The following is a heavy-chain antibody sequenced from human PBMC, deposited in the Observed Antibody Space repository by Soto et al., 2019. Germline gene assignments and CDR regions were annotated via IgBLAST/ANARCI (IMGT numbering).Heavy chain of an antibody. CDR1: GFTFSSYA. Sequence: PGGSLRLSCAASGFTFSSYAMHWVRQAPGKGLEWVAVISYDGSNKYYADSVKGRFTVSRDNSKNTLYLQMNSLRAEDTAVYYCAREGHYGMDVWGQGTTVTVSS. V-gene: IGHV3-30-3*01. CDR3: AREGHYGMDV. CDR2: ISYDGSNK. J-gene: IGHJ6*02.